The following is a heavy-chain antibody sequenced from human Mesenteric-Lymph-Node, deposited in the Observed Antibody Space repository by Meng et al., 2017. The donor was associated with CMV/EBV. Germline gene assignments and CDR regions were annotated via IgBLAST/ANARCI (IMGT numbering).Heavy chain of an antibody. V-gene: IGHV3-21*01. CDR2: ISGSGRRM. J-gene: IGHJ4*02. Sequence: GESLKISCAASGFTFSTYTMNWVRQAPGKGLEWVSSISGSGRRMYYADSVKGRFTISRDNAKNSLYLQMNSLRAEDTAVYYCASALEYYYDSSVSGIDYWGQGTLVTVSS. CDR3: ASALEYYYDSSVSGIDY. CDR1: GFTFSTYT. D-gene: IGHD3-22*01.